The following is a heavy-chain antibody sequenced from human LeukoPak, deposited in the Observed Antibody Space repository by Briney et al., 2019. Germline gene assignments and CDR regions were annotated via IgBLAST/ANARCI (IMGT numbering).Heavy chain of an antibody. V-gene: IGHV3-23*01. CDR1: GFTFSSYA. CDR2: ISGSGGST. D-gene: IGHD2-15*01. CDR3: AKDTTPYDRYYFDY. J-gene: IGHJ4*02. Sequence: GGSLRLSCAASGFTFSSYAMSWVRQAPGKGLEWVSAISGSGGSTYFADSVKGRFTISRDNSKNTLYLQMNSLRAEDTAVYYCAKDTTPYDRYYFDYWGQGTLVTVSS.